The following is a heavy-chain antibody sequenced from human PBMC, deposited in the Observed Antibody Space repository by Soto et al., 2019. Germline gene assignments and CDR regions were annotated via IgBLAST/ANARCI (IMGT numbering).Heavy chain of an antibody. J-gene: IGHJ6*02. CDR2: IIPIFGTA. V-gene: IGHV1-69*06. CDR1: GGTFSSYA. CDR3: ARVNYDFWSGYWGGYYYGMDV. D-gene: IGHD3-3*01. Sequence: QVQLVQSEAEVKKPGSSVKVSCKASGGTFSSYAISWVRQAPGQGLEWMGGIIPIFGTANYAQKFQGRVTITADKSTSTAYMELSSLRSEDTAVYYCARVNYDFWSGYWGGYYYGMDVWGQGTTVTVSS.